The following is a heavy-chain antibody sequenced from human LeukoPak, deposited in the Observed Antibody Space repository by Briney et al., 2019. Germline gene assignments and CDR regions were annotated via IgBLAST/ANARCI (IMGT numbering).Heavy chain of an antibody. J-gene: IGHJ2*01. CDR2: ISGSGSTT. V-gene: IGHV3-23*01. D-gene: IGHD6-13*01. Sequence: PGGSLRLSCAASGFTFSNYGMTWVRQAPGKGLEWVSSISGSGSTTYYADFLKDRSTISRDNSKNTLYLQMNSLRAEDTAVYYCARDRSSSSWLLGGGWYFDLWGRGTLVTVSS. CDR1: GFTFSNYG. CDR3: ARDRSSSSWLLGGGWYFDL.